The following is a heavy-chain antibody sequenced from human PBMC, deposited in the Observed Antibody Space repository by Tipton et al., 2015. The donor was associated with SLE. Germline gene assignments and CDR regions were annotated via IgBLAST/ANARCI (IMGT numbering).Heavy chain of an antibody. V-gene: IGHV3-23*01. CDR2: ISSSGGNT. CDR1: GFTFSSYA. J-gene: IGHJ6*02. D-gene: IGHD6-19*01. CDR3: ANTRGGWWYCGMDV. Sequence: SLRLSCATSGFTFSSYAITWVRQAPGKGLEWVSAISSSGGNTYYGDSVKGRFTISRDNSKNTLYLQMNSLRAGDTAVYYCANTRGGWWYCGMDVWGQGATVTVSS.